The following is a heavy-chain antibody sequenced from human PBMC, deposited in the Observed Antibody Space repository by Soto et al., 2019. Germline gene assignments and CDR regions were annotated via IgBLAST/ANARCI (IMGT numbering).Heavy chain of an antibody. Sequence: PGGSLRLSCAASGFTVSSNYMSWVRQAPGKGLEWVSVIYSGGSTYYADSVKGRLTISRDNSKNTLYLQMNSLRAEDTAVYYCARSLGYSSTYGMDVWGQGTTVTVSS. J-gene: IGHJ6*02. CDR1: GFTVSSNY. D-gene: IGHD5-18*01. CDR3: ARSLGYSSTYGMDV. V-gene: IGHV3-53*01. CDR2: IYSGGST.